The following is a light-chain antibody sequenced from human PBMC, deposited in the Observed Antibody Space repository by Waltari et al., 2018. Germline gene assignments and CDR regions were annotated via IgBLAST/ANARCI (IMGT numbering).Light chain of an antibody. CDR3: LQYGSSPRT. CDR1: QSVSSNF. Sequence: EIVLTQSPGTLSSSPGERATLSCRASQSVSSNFLAWYQQKSDQAPRLLMYGASSRATGIPDRFSGSGSGADFTLTISRLEPEDVAVYYCLQYGSSPRTFGPGTKVDIK. CDR2: GAS. V-gene: IGKV3-20*01. J-gene: IGKJ3*01.